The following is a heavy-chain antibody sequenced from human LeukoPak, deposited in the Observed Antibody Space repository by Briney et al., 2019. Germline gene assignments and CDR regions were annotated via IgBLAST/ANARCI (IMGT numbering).Heavy chain of an antibody. J-gene: IGHJ1*01. CDR1: GFTFSSYA. V-gene: IGHV3-64D*06. CDR3: VKVVDSSGWTLYFQH. Sequence: GGSLRLSCSASGFTFSSYAMHSVRQAPGKGLEYVSAISSNGGSTYYADSVKGRFTISRDNSKNTLYLQMSSLRAEDTAVYYCVKVVDSSGWTLYFQHWGQGTLVTVSS. D-gene: IGHD6-19*01. CDR2: ISSNGGST.